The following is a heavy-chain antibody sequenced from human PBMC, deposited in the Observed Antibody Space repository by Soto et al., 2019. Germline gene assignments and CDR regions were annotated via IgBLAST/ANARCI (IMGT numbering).Heavy chain of an antibody. D-gene: IGHD1-1*01. Sequence: SQTLSLTCAISGDSVSSSSATWCWFRQSPSRGLECLGRTYYRSKWYDDYAVSVRSRITITPDTSKNQFSLHLNSVTPEDTAVYYCARGWNHMDYWGQGTPVTVSS. CDR2: TYYRSKWYD. CDR3: ARGWNHMDY. CDR1: GDSVSSSSAT. V-gene: IGHV6-1*01. J-gene: IGHJ4*02.